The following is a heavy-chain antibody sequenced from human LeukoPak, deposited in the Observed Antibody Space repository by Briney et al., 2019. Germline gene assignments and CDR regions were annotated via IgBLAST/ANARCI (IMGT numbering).Heavy chain of an antibody. J-gene: IGHJ4*02. CDR2: IYSGGST. CDR3: ARALTTLTYEGY. D-gene: IGHD1-1*01. V-gene: IGHV3-53*01. Sequence: GKSLRLSCAASGFTVSSNYMSWVRQAPGKGLEWVSVIYSGGSTYYADSVKGRFTISRDNSKNTLYLQMNSLRAEDTAVYYCARALTTLTYEGYWGQGTLVTVSS. CDR1: GFTVSSNY.